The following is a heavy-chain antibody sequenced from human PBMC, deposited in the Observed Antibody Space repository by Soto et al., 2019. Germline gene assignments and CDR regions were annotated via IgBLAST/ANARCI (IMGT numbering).Heavy chain of an antibody. CDR1: NDSIRSGTYY. Sequence: QLHLQESGPGLVKPSETLSLTCTVSNDSIRSGTYYWAWIRQPTGRGLEWSGSLSYLGTTDYNPSLKSRVTISKEASKNQFSRKLTFMTAADTTVYYCESGRSNSSWYEERLWGQGTLVTVSS. J-gene: IGHJ4*02. D-gene: IGHD6-13*01. CDR3: ESGRSNSSWYEERL. V-gene: IGHV4-39*01. CDR2: LSYLGTT.